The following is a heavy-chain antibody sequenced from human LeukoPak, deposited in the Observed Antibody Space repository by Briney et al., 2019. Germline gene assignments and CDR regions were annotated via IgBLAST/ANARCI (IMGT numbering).Heavy chain of an antibody. Sequence: SVKVSCKASGGTFSSYAISWVRQAPGQGLEWMGGIIPIFGTANYAQKFQGRVAITADESTSTAYMELSSLRSEDTAVYYCARLPLRGNDEVDYWGQGTLVTVSS. CDR1: GGTFSSYA. D-gene: IGHD1-1*01. CDR2: IIPIFGTA. V-gene: IGHV1-69*13. J-gene: IGHJ4*02. CDR3: ARLPLRGNDEVDY.